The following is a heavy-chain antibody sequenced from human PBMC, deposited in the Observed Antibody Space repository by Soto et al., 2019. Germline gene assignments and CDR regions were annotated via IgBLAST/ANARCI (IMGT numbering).Heavy chain of an antibody. V-gene: IGHV3-23*01. Sequence: EVQLLESGGGLVQPGGSLRLSCAASGFTFSSYAMSWVRQAPGKGLEWVSAISGSGGSTYDADSVKGRFTISRDNSKNTLYLQMNSLRAEDTAVYYCAKDSLYCSGGSCYTSGNYWGQGTLVTVSS. CDR1: GFTFSSYA. CDR3: AKDSLYCSGGSCYTSGNY. D-gene: IGHD2-15*01. J-gene: IGHJ4*02. CDR2: ISGSGGST.